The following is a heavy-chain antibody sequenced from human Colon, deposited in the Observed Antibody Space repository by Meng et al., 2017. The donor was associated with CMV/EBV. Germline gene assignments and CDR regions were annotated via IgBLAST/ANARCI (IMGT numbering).Heavy chain of an antibody. CDR3: VRGNWVSDF. CDR2: INYRGSI. D-gene: IGHD7-27*01. CDR1: ADSFTGYP. Sequence: QVQLKQGGAEVLKPAETLSLTHTVSADSFTGYPWTWIRQPPGKGPEWIGEINYRGSIHYNPSLESRVTISLDMSTNQLSLKLNSVTAADTAVYYCVRGNWVSDFWGQGTLVTVSS. J-gene: IGHJ4*02. V-gene: IGHV4-34*01.